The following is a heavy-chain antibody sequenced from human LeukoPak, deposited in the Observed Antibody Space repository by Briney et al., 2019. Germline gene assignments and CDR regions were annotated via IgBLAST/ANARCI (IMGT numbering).Heavy chain of an antibody. CDR3: AAGIVGATFVY. D-gene: IGHD1-26*01. CDR2: INHSGST. CDR1: GGSFSGYY. Sequence: SETLSLTCAVYGGSFSGYYWSWIRQPPGKGLEWIGEINHSGSTNYNPSLKSRVTISVDTSKNQFSLKLSSVTAADTAVYYCAAGIVGATFVYWGQGTLVTVSS. V-gene: IGHV4-34*01. J-gene: IGHJ4*02.